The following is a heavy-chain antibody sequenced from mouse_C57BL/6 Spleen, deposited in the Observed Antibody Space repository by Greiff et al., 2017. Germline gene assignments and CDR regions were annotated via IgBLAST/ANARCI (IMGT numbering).Heavy chain of an antibody. CDR1: GYAFSSSW. V-gene: IGHV1-82*01. D-gene: IGHD3-2*02. J-gene: IGHJ4*01. CDR3: ARSAAQAPYAMDY. CDR2: IYPGDGDT. Sequence: VQLQQSGPELVKPGASVKISCKASGYAFSSSWMNWVKQRPGKGLEWIGRIYPGDGDTNYNGKFKGKATLTADKSSSTAYMQLSSLTSEDSAVXFCARSAAQAPYAMDYWGQGTSVTVSS.